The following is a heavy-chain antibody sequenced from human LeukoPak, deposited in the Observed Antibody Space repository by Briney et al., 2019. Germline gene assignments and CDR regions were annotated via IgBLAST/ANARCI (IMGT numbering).Heavy chain of an antibody. CDR3: ASSTQISKYADY. CDR2: INSDGSIT. Sequence: GGSLRLSCAASGXTFSSYWVHWVRQAPGKGLVWVSRINSDGSITTYADSVRGRFTISRDNAKSTLYLQMNSLRAEDTAVYYCASSTQISKYADYWGQGALVTVSS. D-gene: IGHD2-2*01. J-gene: IGHJ4*02. V-gene: IGHV3-74*01. CDR1: GXTFSSYW.